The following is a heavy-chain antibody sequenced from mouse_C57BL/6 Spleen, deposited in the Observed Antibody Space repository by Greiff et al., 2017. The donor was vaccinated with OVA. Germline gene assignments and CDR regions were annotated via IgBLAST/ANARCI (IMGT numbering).Heavy chain of an antibody. CDR3: ARVNYSNSYYAMDY. D-gene: IGHD2-5*01. V-gene: IGHV1-81*01. CDR2: IYPRSGNT. CDR1: GYTFTSYG. J-gene: IGHJ4*01. Sequence: VQLQQSGAELARPGASVKLSCKASGYTFTSYGISWVKQRTGQGLEWIGEIYPRSGNTYYNEKFKGKATLTADKSSSTAYMELRSLTSEDSAVYFCARVNYSNSYYAMDYWGQGTSGTVSS.